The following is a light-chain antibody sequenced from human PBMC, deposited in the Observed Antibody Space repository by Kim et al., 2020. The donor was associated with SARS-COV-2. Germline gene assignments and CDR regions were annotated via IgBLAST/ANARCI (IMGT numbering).Light chain of an antibody. J-gene: IGLJ3*02. Sequence: GHSITISCTGTSRYVGGYNYVSWYQQHPGKAPKIMIYDVSNRPSGVSNRFSGSKSGNTASLTISGLQAEDEADYYCSSYTSSSTWVFGGGTQLTVL. CDR3: SSYTSSSTWV. CDR2: DVS. V-gene: IGLV2-14*03. CDR1: SRYVGGYNY.